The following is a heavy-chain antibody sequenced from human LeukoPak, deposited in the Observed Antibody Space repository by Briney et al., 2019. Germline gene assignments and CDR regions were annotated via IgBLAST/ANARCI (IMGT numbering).Heavy chain of an antibody. CDR3: AKATMVRGPTLIDY. CDR2: IVGSGVNT. CDR1: GFTFSSYA. J-gene: IGHJ4*02. V-gene: IGHV3-23*01. D-gene: IGHD3-10*01. Sequence: GGSLRLSCAASGFTFSSYAMNWVRQAPGKGLEWVSAIVGSGVNTYYADSVKGRFTISRDNSKNTLYLQMNSLTAEDTAVYFCAKATMVRGPTLIDYWGQGTLVTVSS.